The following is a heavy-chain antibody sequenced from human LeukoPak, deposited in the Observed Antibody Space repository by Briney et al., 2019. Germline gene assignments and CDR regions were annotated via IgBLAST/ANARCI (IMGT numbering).Heavy chain of an antibody. D-gene: IGHD3-16*02. CDR3: AKACNDFWGSCRYFRDF. V-gene: IGHV3-23*01. CDR1: GFTFSSYA. J-gene: IGHJ4*02. CDR2: ISGSGGST. Sequence: PGGSLRLSCAASGFTFSSYAMSWVRQAPGKGLEWVSAISGSGGSTYYADSVKGRFTISRDNSKNTLYLQMNSLRAEDTAVYYCAKACNDFWGSCRYFRDFWGQGTLVTVSS.